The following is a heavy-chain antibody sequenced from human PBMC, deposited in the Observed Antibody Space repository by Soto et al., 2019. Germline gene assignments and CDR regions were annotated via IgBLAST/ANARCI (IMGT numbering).Heavy chain of an antibody. CDR2: ISYDGSNK. CDR3: AIDRAQGNDF. J-gene: IGHJ4*02. V-gene: IGHV3-30*03. CDR1: GFTFSSYG. D-gene: IGHD3-10*01. Sequence: QVQLGESGGGVVQPGRSLRLSCAASGFTFSSYGMHWVRQAPGKGLEWVAVISYDGSNKYYADSVKGRFTISGDNSKNSEYLQMNSLRAEDTAVYYCAIDRAQGNDFWGQGTLGTVSS.